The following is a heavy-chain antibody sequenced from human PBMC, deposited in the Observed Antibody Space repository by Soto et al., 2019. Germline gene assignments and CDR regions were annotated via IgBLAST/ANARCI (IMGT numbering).Heavy chain of an antibody. D-gene: IGHD1-26*01. J-gene: IGHJ3*02. CDR3: ARIRSYEFHDAFDI. V-gene: IGHV3-30*03. CDR1: GFTFSSYG. Sequence: GGSLRLSCSASGFTFSSYGMHWVRQAPGKGLEWVAVISYDGSNKYYADSVKGRFTISRDNSKNTLYLQMNSLRAEDTAVYYCARIRSYEFHDAFDIWGQGTMVTVSS. CDR2: ISYDGSNK.